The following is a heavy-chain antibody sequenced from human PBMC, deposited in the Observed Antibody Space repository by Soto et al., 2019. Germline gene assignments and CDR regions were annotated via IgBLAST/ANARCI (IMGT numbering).Heavy chain of an antibody. CDR3: ARGVVVVTATYGMDV. J-gene: IGHJ6*02. Sequence: SLRLSCSASGFTFRSYAMHWVRQAPGKGLEYVSAISSNGGSTYYANSVKGRFTISRDNSKNTLYLQMGSLRAEDMAVYYCARGVVVVTATYGMDVWGQGTTVTVSS. V-gene: IGHV3-64*01. CDR2: ISSNGGST. CDR1: GFTFRSYA. D-gene: IGHD2-15*01.